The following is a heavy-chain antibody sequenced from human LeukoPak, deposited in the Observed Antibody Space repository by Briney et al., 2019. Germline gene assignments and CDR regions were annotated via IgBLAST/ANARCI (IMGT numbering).Heavy chain of an antibody. CDR3: ARFDATYDFWSGYYDAFDI. D-gene: IGHD3-3*01. Sequence: SETLSLTCTVSGGSINNYYWSWIRQPAGKGLEWIGRSYTRGSTNYNPSLKSRVTMSVDTSKNQFYLKLSSVTAADTAVYYCARFDATYDFWSGYYDAFDIWGQGTMVTVSS. CDR1: GGSINNYY. CDR2: SYTRGST. J-gene: IGHJ3*02. V-gene: IGHV4-4*07.